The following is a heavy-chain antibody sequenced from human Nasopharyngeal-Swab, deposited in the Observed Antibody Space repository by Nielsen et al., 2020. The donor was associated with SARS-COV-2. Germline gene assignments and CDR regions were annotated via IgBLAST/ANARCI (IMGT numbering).Heavy chain of an antibody. CDR1: GGSVSSGSYY. V-gene: IGHV4-61*01. D-gene: IGHD3-3*01. CDR2: IYYSGST. Sequence: SETLSLTCTVSGGSVSSGSYYWSWIRQPPGKGLEWIGYIYYSGSTNYNPSLKSRVTIPVDTSKNQFSLKLSSVTAADTAVYYCARAWRITIFGVVNHFDYWGQGTLVTVSS. J-gene: IGHJ4*02. CDR3: ARAWRITIFGVVNHFDY.